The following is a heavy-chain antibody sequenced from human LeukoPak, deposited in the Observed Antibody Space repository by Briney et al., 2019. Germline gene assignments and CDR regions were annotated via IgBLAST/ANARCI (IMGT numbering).Heavy chain of an antibody. CDR1: GGTFSSYA. CDR3: ARGRDFSSNYYYYYMDV. CDR2: IIPIFGTA. V-gene: IGHV1-69*05. Sequence: SVKVSCKASGGTFSSYAISWVRQAPGQGLEWMGRIIPIFGTANYAQKFQGRVTITTDESTSTAYMELSSLRSEDTAVYYCARGRDFSSNYYYYYMDVWGKGTTVTASS. J-gene: IGHJ6*03. D-gene: IGHD3-3*01.